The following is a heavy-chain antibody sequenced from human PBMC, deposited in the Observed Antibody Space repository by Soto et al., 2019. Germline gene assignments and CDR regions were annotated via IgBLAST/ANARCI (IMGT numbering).Heavy chain of an antibody. CDR2: INHSGST. V-gene: IGHV4-34*01. J-gene: IGHJ5*02. CDR3: ARSYYDSSGTHLNWFDP. D-gene: IGHD3-22*01. CDR1: GGSFSGYY. Sequence: SETLSLTCAVYGGSFSGYYWSWIRQPPGKGLEWIGEINHSGSTNYNPSLKSRVTISVDTSKNQFSLKPSSVTAADTAVYYCARSYYDSSGTHLNWFDPWGQGTLVTVSS.